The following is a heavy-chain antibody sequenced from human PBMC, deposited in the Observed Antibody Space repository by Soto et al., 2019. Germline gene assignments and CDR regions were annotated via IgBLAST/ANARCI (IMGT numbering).Heavy chain of an antibody. D-gene: IGHD3-3*02. CDR2: VTATGGNT. Sequence: GGSLRLSCAASGFTFSTYAMSWVRQAPGKGPEWVSAVTATGGNTYYADSVKGRFTISRDNSKNSLYLQMNSLRAEDTAVYYCARFHPESLLAEYYFDFWGQGTLVTVSS. J-gene: IGHJ4*02. CDR3: ARFHPESLLAEYYFDF. CDR1: GFTFSTYA. V-gene: IGHV3-23*01.